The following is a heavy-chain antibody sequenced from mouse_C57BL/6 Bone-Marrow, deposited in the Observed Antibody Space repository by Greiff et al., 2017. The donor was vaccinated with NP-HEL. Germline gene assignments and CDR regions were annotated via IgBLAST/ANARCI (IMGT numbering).Heavy chain of an antibody. J-gene: IGHJ3*01. D-gene: IGHD2-2*01. Sequence: QVQLQQPGAELVRPGTSVKLSCKASGYTFTSYWMHWVKQRPGQGLEWIGVIDPSDSYTNSNQKFKGKATLTVDTSSSTAYMQLSSLTAEDSAVYYCARVYTMVKWFAYWGQGTLVTVSA. CDR2: IDPSDSYT. CDR3: ARVYTMVKWFAY. V-gene: IGHV1-59*01. CDR1: GYTFTSYW.